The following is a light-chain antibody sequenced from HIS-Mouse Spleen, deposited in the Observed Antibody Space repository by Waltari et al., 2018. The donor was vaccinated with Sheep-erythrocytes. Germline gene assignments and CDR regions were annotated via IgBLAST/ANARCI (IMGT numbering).Light chain of an antibody. CDR3: CSYAGSYNHV. J-gene: IGLJ1*01. V-gene: IGLV2-11*01. CDR2: DVS. Sequence: QSALTQPRPVSRSPGQAVTISRTGTSSDVGGFNYVSWYQQHPGKAPKLMIYDVSKRPSGVPDRFSGSKSGNTASLTISGLQAEDEADYYCCSYAGSYNHVFATGTKVTVL. CDR1: SSDVGGFNY.